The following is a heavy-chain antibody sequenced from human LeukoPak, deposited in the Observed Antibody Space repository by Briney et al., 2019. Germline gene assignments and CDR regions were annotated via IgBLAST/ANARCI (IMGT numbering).Heavy chain of an antibody. J-gene: IGHJ4*02. CDR3: ARTKAAAGTKPFDY. V-gene: IGHV4-34*01. D-gene: IGHD6-13*01. CDR1: GGSFRGYY. CDR2: INHSGST. Sequence: SETLSLTCAVYGGSFRGYYWSWIRQPPGKGLEWIGEINHSGSTNYNPSLKSRVTISVDTSKNQFSLKLSSVTAADTAVYYCARTKAAAGTKPFDYWGQGTLVTVSS.